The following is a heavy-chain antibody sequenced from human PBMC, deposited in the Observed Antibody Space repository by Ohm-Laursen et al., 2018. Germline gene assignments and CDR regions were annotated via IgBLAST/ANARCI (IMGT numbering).Heavy chain of an antibody. CDR1: GFTFSSYD. J-gene: IGHJ4*02. CDR2: IGTAGDT. D-gene: IGHD3-3*01. V-gene: IGHV3-13*01. Sequence: SLRLSCTASGFTFSSYDMHWVRQATGKGLEWVSAIGTAGDTYYPGSVKGRFTISRENAKNSLYLQMNSLRAEDTAVYYCAKYYDFWGGQGFDYWGQGTLVTVSS. CDR3: AKYYDFWGGQGFDY.